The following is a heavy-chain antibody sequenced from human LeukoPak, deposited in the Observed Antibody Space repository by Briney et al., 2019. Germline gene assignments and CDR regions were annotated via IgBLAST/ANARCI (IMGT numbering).Heavy chain of an antibody. CDR1: GFTFSTYW. V-gene: IGHV3-7*01. D-gene: IGHD6-13*01. CDR3: ARDSAGNDY. Sequence: PGGSLRLSCAASGFTFSTYWVSWVRQAPGKGLEWVANIKQDGSEKYYVDSVKGRFTISRDNAKNSLYLQMNSLRAEDTAMYCCARDSAGNDYWGQGTLVTVSS. J-gene: IGHJ4*02. CDR2: IKQDGSEK.